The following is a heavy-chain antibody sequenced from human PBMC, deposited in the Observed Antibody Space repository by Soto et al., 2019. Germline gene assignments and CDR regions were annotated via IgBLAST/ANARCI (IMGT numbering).Heavy chain of an antibody. J-gene: IGHJ4*02. CDR1: GFPFSSYW. Sequence: EVQLVESGGGLVQPGGSLRLSFAASGFPFSSYWIGWVRQPQGKGLEWGANIKQDGIEKYYVASVKGRFTISRDNAKNSLYLQMNSLRAEDTAVYYCARDSGWYTLDYWGQGTLVTVSS. D-gene: IGHD6-19*01. CDR2: IKQDGIEK. CDR3: ARDSGWYTLDY. V-gene: IGHV3-7*01.